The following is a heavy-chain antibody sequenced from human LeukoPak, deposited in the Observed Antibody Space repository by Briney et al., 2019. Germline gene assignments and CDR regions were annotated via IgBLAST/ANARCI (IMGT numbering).Heavy chain of an antibody. J-gene: IGHJ4*02. CDR2: IYYSGST. CDR1: GGSISRSTYY. D-gene: IGHD3-22*01. Sequence: SETLSLTCTVSGGSISRSTYYWGWIRQPPGKGLEWIGSIYYSGSTHYNPSLKSRVTISVDTSKNQFSLKLSSVTAADTAVYYCARRSDSIVYFFDYWGQGTLVTVSS. CDR3: ARRSDSIVYFFDY. V-gene: IGHV4-39*01.